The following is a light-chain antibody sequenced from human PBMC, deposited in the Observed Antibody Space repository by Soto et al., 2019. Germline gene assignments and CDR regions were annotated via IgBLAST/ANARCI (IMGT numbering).Light chain of an antibody. Sequence: DIQMTQSPSSLSASVGDRVTITCRARQDISNYLNWYQQRPGKAHKLLIYDASNLERGDPSRFSGTRSGTHFTFAITSLQPEDVETYYCQQSDSLPITFGQGTRLEI. CDR3: QQSDSLPIT. CDR2: DAS. J-gene: IGKJ5*01. CDR1: QDISNY. V-gene: IGKV1-33*01.